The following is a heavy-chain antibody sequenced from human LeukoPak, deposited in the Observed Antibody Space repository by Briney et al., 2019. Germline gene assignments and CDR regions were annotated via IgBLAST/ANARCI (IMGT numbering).Heavy chain of an antibody. CDR1: GYSFTSYG. J-gene: IGHJ6*02. D-gene: IGHD3-16*01. CDR3: ARSGLTLRLGTHSKPGGMDV. CDR2: ISAYNGNT. V-gene: IGHV1-18*01. Sequence: GESLKISCKGSGYSFTSYGISWVRQAPGQGLEWMGWISAYNGNTNYAQKLQGRVTMTTDTSTSTAYMELRSLRSDDTAVYYCARSGLTLRLGTHSKPGGMDVWGQGTTVTVSS.